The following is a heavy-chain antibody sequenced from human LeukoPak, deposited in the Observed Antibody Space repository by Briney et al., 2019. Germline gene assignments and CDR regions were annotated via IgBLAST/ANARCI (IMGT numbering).Heavy chain of an antibody. Sequence: ASVKVSCKASGYTFTSYDINWVRQATGQGLEWMGWVNPNSGHTGYAQKFQGRVTMTRNTSISTAYMELSSLTSEDTAVYYYARGAPGSYCGGGSCPYFDYWGQGTLVSVSS. V-gene: IGHV1-8*01. D-gene: IGHD2-15*01. J-gene: IGHJ4*02. CDR2: VNPNSGHT. CDR3: ARGAPGSYCGGGSCPYFDY. CDR1: GYTFTSYD.